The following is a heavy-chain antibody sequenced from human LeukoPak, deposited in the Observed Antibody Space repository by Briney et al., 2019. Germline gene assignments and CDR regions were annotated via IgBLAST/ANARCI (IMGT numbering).Heavy chain of an antibody. J-gene: IGHJ4*02. Sequence: SETLSLTCTVSGGSISSSSYSWGWIRQPPGKGLEWIGSIYYSGSTYYNPSLKSRVTISVDTSKNQFSLKLSSVTAADTAVYYCARTLYSGSYSDYWGQGTLVTVSS. V-gene: IGHV4-39*01. D-gene: IGHD1-26*01. CDR1: GGSISSSSYS. CDR3: ARTLYSGSYSDY. CDR2: IYYSGST.